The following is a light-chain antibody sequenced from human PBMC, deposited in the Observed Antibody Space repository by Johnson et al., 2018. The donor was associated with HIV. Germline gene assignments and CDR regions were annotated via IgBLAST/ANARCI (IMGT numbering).Light chain of an antibody. Sequence: QSVLSQPPSVSAAPGQKVTISCSGSSSNIGNNYVSWYQQLPGTAPKLLIYDNNKRPSGTPDRFSGSKSGTSATLGITGLQTGDEADYYCGTWDSSLSTGGGFGTGTKVTV. V-gene: IGLV1-51*01. CDR1: SSNIGNNY. CDR2: DNN. CDR3: GTWDSSLSTGGG. J-gene: IGLJ1*01.